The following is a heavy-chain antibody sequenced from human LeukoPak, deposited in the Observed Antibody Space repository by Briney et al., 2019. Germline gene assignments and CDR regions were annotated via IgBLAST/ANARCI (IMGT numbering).Heavy chain of an antibody. CDR1: GFTFSSYA. CDR2: ISGSGGST. J-gene: IGHJ3*02. CDR3: AKDTPITIFGVVPPGAFDI. Sequence: GGSLRLSYAASGFTFSSYAMSWVRQAPGKGLEWVSAISGSGGSTYYADSVKGRFTISRDNSKNTLYLQMNSLRAEDTAVYYCAKDTPITIFGVVPPGAFDIWGQGTMVTVSS. D-gene: IGHD3-3*01. V-gene: IGHV3-23*01.